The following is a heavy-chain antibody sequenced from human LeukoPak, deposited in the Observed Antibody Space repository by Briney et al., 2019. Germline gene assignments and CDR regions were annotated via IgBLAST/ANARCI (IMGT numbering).Heavy chain of an antibody. CDR3: ARRCSSATCYTDAFDI. J-gene: IGHJ3*02. D-gene: IGHD2-2*02. V-gene: IGHV4-59*08. CDR2: VYYSGTT. Sequence: SETLSLTRTVSGVSLSSYYWSCIRQPPGKGLEWIGYVYYSGTTNYNPSLKSRVTISVDTSKKQFSLKLSSVTAADTAVYYCARRCSSATCYTDAFDIWGQGKMVTVSS. CDR1: GVSLSSYY.